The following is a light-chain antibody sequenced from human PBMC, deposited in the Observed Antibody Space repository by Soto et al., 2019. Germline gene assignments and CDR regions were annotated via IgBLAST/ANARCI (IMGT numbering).Light chain of an antibody. CDR3: QQYNNWPPWT. Sequence: IVMTQSPATLSVYPGERATLSCRASQSVSSNLAWYRQRPGQAPRLLIYGASTRATGIPARFSGSGSGTEFTLTISSLQSEDFAVYYCQQYNNWPPWTFGQGTKV. CDR2: GAS. V-gene: IGKV3-15*01. CDR1: QSVSSN. J-gene: IGKJ1*01.